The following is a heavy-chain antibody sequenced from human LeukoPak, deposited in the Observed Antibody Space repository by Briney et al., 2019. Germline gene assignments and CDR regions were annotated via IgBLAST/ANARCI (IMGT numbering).Heavy chain of an antibody. Sequence: ASVKVSCKASGYTFTGYYMHWVRQAPGQGLEWMGWINPNSGGTNYAQKFQGWVTMTRDTSISTAYMELSRLRSDDTAVYYCARLARSVGLAFSHYYFDYWDQGTLVTVSS. CDR2: INPNSGGT. CDR3: ARLARSVGLAFSHYYFDY. V-gene: IGHV1-2*04. CDR1: GYTFTGYY. J-gene: IGHJ4*02.